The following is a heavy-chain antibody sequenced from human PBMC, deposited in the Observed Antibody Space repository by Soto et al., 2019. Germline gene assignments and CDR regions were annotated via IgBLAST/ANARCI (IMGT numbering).Heavy chain of an antibody. D-gene: IGHD3-3*01. CDR3: ARRITIFGVVPNNWFDP. J-gene: IGHJ5*02. CDR2: IYYSGST. V-gene: IGHV4-39*01. CDR1: GGSISSSSYY. Sequence: ETLSLTCTVSGGSISSSSYYWGWIRQPPGKGLEWIGSIYYSGSTYYNPSLKSRVTISVDTSKNQFSLKLSSVTAADTAVYYCARRITIFGVVPNNWFDPWGQGTLVTVSS.